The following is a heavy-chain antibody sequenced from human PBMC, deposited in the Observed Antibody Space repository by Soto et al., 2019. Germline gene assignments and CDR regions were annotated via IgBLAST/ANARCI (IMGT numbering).Heavy chain of an antibody. V-gene: IGHV4-59*01. Sequence: PSETLSLTCTVSGGSINTYYWSWIRQPPGKGLEWIGYIHFSGSTNYNPSLKSRLTISIDTSKNQFSLKLSSVTAADTAVYYCAKDSGYNYGYFRWFDPWGQGTLVTVSS. CDR2: IHFSGST. CDR1: GGSINTYY. J-gene: IGHJ5*02. D-gene: IGHD5-18*01. CDR3: AKDSGYNYGYFRWFDP.